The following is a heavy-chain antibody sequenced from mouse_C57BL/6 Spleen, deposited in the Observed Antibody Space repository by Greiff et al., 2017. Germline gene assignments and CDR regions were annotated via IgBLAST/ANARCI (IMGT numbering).Heavy chain of an antibody. Sequence: QVQLQQPGAELVRPGSSVKLSCKASGYTFTSYWMHWVKQRPIQGLDWIGNIDPSDSETHYNQKFKDKATLTVDKSSSTAYMQLSSLTSEDSAVYYCARGVVKDYYAMDYWGQGTSVTVSS. CDR1: GYTFTSYW. CDR2: IDPSDSET. J-gene: IGHJ4*01. CDR3: ARGVVKDYYAMDY. D-gene: IGHD1-1*02. V-gene: IGHV1-52*01.